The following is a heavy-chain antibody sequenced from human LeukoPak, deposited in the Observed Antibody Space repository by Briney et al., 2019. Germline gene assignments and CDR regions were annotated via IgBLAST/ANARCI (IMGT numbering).Heavy chain of an antibody. J-gene: IGHJ4*02. D-gene: IGHD5-18*01. Sequence: SSETLSLTCTVSGGSISSYYWSWIRQPPGKGLEWIGYIYYSGSTNYNPSLKSRVTISVDTSKNQFSLKLSSVTAADTAVYYGASSDTAMLIGYWGQGTLVTVSS. CDR3: ASSDTAMLIGY. V-gene: IGHV4-59*01. CDR1: GGSISSYY. CDR2: IYYSGST.